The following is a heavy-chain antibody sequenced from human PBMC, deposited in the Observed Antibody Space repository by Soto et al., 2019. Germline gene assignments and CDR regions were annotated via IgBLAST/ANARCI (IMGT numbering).Heavy chain of an antibody. J-gene: IGHJ4*02. CDR1: GYTFTAND. Sequence: QVQLVQSGAEVKTSGASVKVSCKASGYTFTANDINWVRQAPGQGLQWMGWMNPKSGNTGYAEEFQGRVTLTRNTSISTAYREVSSLKAEDTAIYYWTRPKASGHNTLDYWGQGTLLTVSS. CDR3: TRPKASGHNTLDY. D-gene: IGHD5-12*01. V-gene: IGHV1-8*01. CDR2: MNPKSGNT.